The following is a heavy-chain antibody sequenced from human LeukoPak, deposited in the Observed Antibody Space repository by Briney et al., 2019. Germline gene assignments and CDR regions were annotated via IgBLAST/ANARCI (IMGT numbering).Heavy chain of an antibody. CDR2: ISGGDDKT. J-gene: IGHJ4*02. V-gene: IGHV3-23*01. Sequence: GASRRLSCAASGINFTKAWMSWVRQAPGRGLEWVSTISGGDDKTYYANSVEGHFSISRDASKNTVYLQMNSLRAEDTAVYYCTKRNGRNNGHFDYWGQGALVTVSS. CDR3: TKRNGRNNGHFDY. D-gene: IGHD1/OR15-1a*01. CDR1: GINFTKAW.